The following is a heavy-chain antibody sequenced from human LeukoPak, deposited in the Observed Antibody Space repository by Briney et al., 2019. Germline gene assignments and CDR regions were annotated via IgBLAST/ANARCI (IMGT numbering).Heavy chain of an antibody. Sequence: GGSLRLSCAAYGFTFSSYWMSWVRQAPGKGLEWVANIKQDGSEKYYVDSVEGRVTISRDNAKNSLYLQMNSLRAEDTAVYYCARDFITMVRGGNYWGQGTLVTVSS. CDR1: GFTFSSYW. J-gene: IGHJ4*02. V-gene: IGHV3-7*01. CDR3: ARDFITMVRGGNY. D-gene: IGHD3-10*01. CDR2: IKQDGSEK.